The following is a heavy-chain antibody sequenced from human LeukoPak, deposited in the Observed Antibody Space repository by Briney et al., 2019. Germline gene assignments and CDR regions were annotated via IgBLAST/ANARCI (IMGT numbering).Heavy chain of an antibody. J-gene: IGHJ4*02. CDR2: ISSSSSYI. CDR3: AKDRWGGMATIYYFDY. V-gene: IGHV3-21*01. Sequence: PGGSLRLSCAASGFTFSSYSMNWVRQAPGKGLEWVSSISSSSSYIYYADSVKGRFTISRDNAKNSLYLQMNSLRAEDTAVYYCAKDRWGGMATIYYFDYWGQGTLVTVSS. CDR1: GFTFSSYS. D-gene: IGHD5-24*01.